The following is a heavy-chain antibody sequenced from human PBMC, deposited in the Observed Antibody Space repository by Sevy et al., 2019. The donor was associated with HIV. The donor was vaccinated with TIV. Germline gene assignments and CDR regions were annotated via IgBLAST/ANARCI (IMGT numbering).Heavy chain of an antibody. D-gene: IGHD3-22*01. V-gene: IGHV3-9*03. J-gene: IGHJ4*02. Sequence: GGSLRLSCAASGFTFDDYAMHWVRQAPGKGLEWVSGISWNSGSIGYADSVKGRFTISRDNAKNSLYLQMNSLRAEDMALYYCAKGLVSYYYDSSGYFEPAFDYWGQGTLVTVSS. CDR2: ISWNSGSI. CDR3: AKGLVSYYYDSSGYFEPAFDY. CDR1: GFTFDDYA.